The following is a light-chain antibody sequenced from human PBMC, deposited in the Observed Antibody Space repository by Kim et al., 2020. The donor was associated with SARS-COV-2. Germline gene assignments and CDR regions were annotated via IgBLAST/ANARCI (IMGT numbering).Light chain of an antibody. CDR3: QQYNNWPPLT. CDR2: GAS. CDR1: QSINTN. V-gene: IGKV3-15*01. J-gene: IGKJ4*01. Sequence: SPGETGTLSCRASQSINTNLGWYQQKPGQAPRLLIYGASNRATGIPARFSGRGSGTEFTLTISSLQSEDFAVYYCQQYNNWPPLTFGGGPKLDIK.